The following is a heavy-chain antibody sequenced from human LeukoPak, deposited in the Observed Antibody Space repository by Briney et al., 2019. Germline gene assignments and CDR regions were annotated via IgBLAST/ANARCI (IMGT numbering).Heavy chain of an antibody. CDR3: ARVKWELHAFDI. Sequence: GGSLRLSCAASGFTFSSYAMPWVRQAPGKGLEWVAVISYDGSNKYYADSVKGRFTISRDNSKNTLYLQMNSLRAEDTAVYYCARVKWELHAFDIWGQGTMVTVSS. V-gene: IGHV3-30-3*01. CDR1: GFTFSSYA. D-gene: IGHD1-26*01. CDR2: ISYDGSNK. J-gene: IGHJ3*02.